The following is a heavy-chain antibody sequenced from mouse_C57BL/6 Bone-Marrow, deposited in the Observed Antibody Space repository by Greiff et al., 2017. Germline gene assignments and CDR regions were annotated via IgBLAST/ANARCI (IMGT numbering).Heavy chain of an antibody. Sequence: VKLVESGPGLVAPSQSLSITCTVSGFSLTSYAISWVRQPPGKGLEWLGVIWTGGGTNYNSALKSRLSISKDNSKSQVFLKMNSLQTDDTARYYCASIPSYDYDKDYYAMDYWGQGTSVTVSS. J-gene: IGHJ4*01. CDR2: IWTGGGT. D-gene: IGHD2-4*01. V-gene: IGHV2-9-1*01. CDR3: ASIPSYDYDKDYYAMDY. CDR1: GFSLTSYA.